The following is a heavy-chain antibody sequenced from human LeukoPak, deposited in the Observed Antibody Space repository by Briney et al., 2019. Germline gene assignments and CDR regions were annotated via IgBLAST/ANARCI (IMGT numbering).Heavy chain of an antibody. Sequence: SQTLSLTCTVSGGSISSGDYYWSWIRQPPGKGLEWIGYIYYSGSTYYNPSLKSRVTISVDTSKNQFSLKLSSVTAADTAVYYGARERVSDPLARYFDYWGQGTLVTVSS. J-gene: IGHJ4*02. V-gene: IGHV4-30-4*08. D-gene: IGHD2-21*02. CDR1: GGSISSGDYY. CDR3: ARERVSDPLARYFDY. CDR2: IYYSGST.